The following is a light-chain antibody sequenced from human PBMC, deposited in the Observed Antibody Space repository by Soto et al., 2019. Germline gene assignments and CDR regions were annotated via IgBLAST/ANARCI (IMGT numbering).Light chain of an antibody. V-gene: IGKV1-5*01. CDR1: QTISTS. J-gene: IGKJ1*01. Sequence: DIQMTQSPSTLSAFVGDRVTITCRASQTISTSLAWYQQKPGKAPNLLIYDASSLVSGVPSRFSGSGSGTEFTLTISSLQPDDFATYHCQQYDSYSPTFGQGTKV. CDR3: QQYDSYSPT. CDR2: DAS.